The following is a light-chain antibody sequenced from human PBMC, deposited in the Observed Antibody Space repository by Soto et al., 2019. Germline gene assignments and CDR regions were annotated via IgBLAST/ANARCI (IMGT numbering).Light chain of an antibody. CDR2: DAS. V-gene: IGKV1-5*01. CDR1: ENIDKW. J-gene: IGKJ2*01. Sequence: DIQMSQSPSTLSASVGDRVTITCRASENIDKWLAWYQQKPGRAPKLLIYDASTLESGVPSRFSGSGSGTEFTLTISSLHPEDFATYYCKQFNILYTFGQGTKLEI. CDR3: KQFNILYT.